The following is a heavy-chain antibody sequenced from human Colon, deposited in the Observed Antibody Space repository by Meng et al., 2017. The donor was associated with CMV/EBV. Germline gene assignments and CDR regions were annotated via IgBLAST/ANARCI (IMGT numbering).Heavy chain of an antibody. J-gene: IGHJ4*02. V-gene: IGHV1-2*02. CDR2: INPKSVDT. CDR3: ARGVVGGYNFGYPVAYYYDY. Sequence: QGRLLESGAGVKQPGASVKVSCKASGYTFTGYYIHWVRQAPGQGLEWIGWINPKSVDTKYAQKFQGRVIMTRDTSIDTAYMELSSLRSDDTAVYYCARGVVGGYNFGYPVAYYYDYWGQGTLVTVSS. D-gene: IGHD5-18*01. CDR1: GYTFTGYY.